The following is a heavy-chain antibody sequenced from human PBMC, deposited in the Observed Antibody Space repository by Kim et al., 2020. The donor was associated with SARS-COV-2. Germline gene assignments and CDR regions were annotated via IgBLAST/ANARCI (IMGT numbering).Heavy chain of an antibody. J-gene: IGHJ5*02. V-gene: IGHV4-34*01. D-gene: IGHD2-15*01. CDR2: IDHSGST. CDR1: GESFSGNH. Sequence: SETLSLTCAVFGESFSGNHWSWIRQPPGKGLEWIGEIDHSGSTIYNPSLKSRVIMSIDTSKNQLSLQLTSVTAADTAVYYCLRYKSCSGHDCYNWFDPWGQGTLVTVSS. CDR3: LRYKSCSGHDCYNWFDP.